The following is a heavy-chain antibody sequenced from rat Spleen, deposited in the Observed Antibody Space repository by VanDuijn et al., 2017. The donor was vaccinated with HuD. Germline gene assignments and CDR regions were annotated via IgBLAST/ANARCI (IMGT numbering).Heavy chain of an antibody. CDR3: ARSYYGVMEA. V-gene: IGHV2-1*01. D-gene: IGHD1-6*01. CDR1: GFSLTSDG. Sequence: QVQLKESGPGLVQPSETLSLTCTVSGFSLTSDGVSWVRQPPGKGLEWMGRIQNGGSTDYNSALKSRLSISRDTPKSQVFLKMNSLLTEDTAMYFCARSYYGVMEAWGQGASVTVSS. CDR2: IQNGGST. J-gene: IGHJ4*01.